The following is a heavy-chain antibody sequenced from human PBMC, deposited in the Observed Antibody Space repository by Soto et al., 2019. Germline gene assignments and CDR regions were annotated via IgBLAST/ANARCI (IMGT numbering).Heavy chain of an antibody. J-gene: IGHJ6*02. CDR1: EFVFSTYW. Sequence: GGSLRLSCAASEFVFSTYWMSWVRQAPGKGLEWVATIRQDGIEKHCVDSAKGRFTISRDNAKNSLFLQMDGLRVEDTAVYYCVRGCGSADCPDFFDFWAQRTSVTVSS. CDR3: VRGCGSADCPDFFDF. V-gene: IGHV3-7*01. D-gene: IGHD2-21*01. CDR2: IRQDGIEK.